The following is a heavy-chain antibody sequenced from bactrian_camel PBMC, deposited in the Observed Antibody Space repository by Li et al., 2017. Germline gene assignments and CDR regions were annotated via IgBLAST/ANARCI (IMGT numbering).Heavy chain of an antibody. CDR3: SQGRRTSGGHECRYY. Sequence: QLVESGGGSVQAGGSLKLSCAASGAIDNSCGMDWWRQVPGKERDLVSRINTDGTTTFADSVKGRFTIYRDHYKNSLYLQMNSLKTEDTAVYYCSQGRRTSGGHECRYYWGRGTQVTVS. D-gene: IGHD7*01. CDR1: GAIDNSCG. J-gene: IGHJ4*01. V-gene: IGHV3S53*01. CDR2: INTDGTT.